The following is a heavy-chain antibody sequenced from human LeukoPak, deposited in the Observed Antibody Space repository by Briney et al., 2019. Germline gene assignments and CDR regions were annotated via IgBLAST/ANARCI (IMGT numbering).Heavy chain of an antibody. CDR1: GGTFSSYT. CDR2: IIPILGIA. D-gene: IGHD3-10*01. V-gene: IGHV1-69*02. CDR3: ARGLYRRFGYYYYYYMDV. J-gene: IGHJ6*03. Sequence: GASVKVSCKASGGTFSSYTISWVRQAPGQGLEWMGRIIPILGIANYAQKFQGRVTITADKSTSTAYMELSSLRSEDTAVYYCARGLYRRFGYYYYYYMDVWGKGTTVTVSS.